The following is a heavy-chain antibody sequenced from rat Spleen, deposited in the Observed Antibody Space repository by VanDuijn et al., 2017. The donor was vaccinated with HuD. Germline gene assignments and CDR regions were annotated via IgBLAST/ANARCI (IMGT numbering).Heavy chain of an antibody. Sequence: EVQLVESGGGLVQPGRSLKLSCAASGFTFSNYDMAWVRRAPTKGLEWVASVSSTDGNAYYRDSVKGRFTVSRYNAKSTLYLQMDSLRSQDTATYYCATAGSRVSRFAYWGQGTLVTVSS. V-gene: IGHV5-25*01. CDR3: ATAGSRVSRFAY. J-gene: IGHJ3*01. CDR1: GFTFSNYD. CDR2: VSSTDGNA. D-gene: IGHD1-4*01.